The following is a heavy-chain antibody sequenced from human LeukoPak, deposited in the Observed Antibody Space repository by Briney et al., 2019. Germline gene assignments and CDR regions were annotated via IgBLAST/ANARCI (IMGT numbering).Heavy chain of an antibody. CDR2: IYYSGST. CDR3: ARVCSTSSYSGNAYYFDY. CDR1: GGSISSGDYY. J-gene: IGHJ4*02. D-gene: IGHD2-2*01. V-gene: IGHV4-30-4*08. Sequence: SETLSLTCTVSGGSISSGDYYWSWIRQPPGKGLEWIGYIYYSGSTYYNPSLKSRVTISVDTSKNQFSLKLSSVTAADTAVYYCARVCSTSSYSGNAYYFDYWGQGTLVTVSS.